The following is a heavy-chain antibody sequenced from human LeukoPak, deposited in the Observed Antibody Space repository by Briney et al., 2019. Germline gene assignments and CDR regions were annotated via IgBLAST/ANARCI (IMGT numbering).Heavy chain of an antibody. Sequence: SETLSLTCAVYGGSFSGYYWSWIRQPPGKGLEWIGEINHSGSTNYNPSLKSRVTISVDTSKNQFSLKLSSVTAADTAVYYCASHYYGSGSLSDYWGQGTLVTVSS. J-gene: IGHJ4*02. CDR1: GGSFSGYY. CDR3: ASHYYGSGSLSDY. CDR2: INHSGST. V-gene: IGHV4-34*01. D-gene: IGHD3-10*01.